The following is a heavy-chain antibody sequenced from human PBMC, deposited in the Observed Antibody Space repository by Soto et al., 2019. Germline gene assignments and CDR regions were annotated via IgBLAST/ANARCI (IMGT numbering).Heavy chain of an antibody. CDR2: ISAYNANT. V-gene: IGHV1-18*01. CDR3: ARDPHRDGYALVFDY. CDR1: GYTFTSYG. J-gene: IGHJ4*02. D-gene: IGHD5-12*01. Sequence: ASVKVSCKASGYTFTSYGISWVRQATEQGLEWMGWISAYNANTQYAQRLQGRVTMTTDTSTSTAYMELRSLRSDDTAVYYCARDPHRDGYALVFDYWGQGTLVTVSS.